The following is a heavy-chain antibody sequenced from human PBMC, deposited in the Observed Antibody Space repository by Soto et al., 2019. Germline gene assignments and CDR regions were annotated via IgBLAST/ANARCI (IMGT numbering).Heavy chain of an antibody. CDR3: ARGVAGTSPLDWYFDL. CDR2: IIPIFGTA. J-gene: IGHJ2*01. V-gene: IGHV1-69*01. D-gene: IGHD6-19*01. CDR1: GGTFSSYA. Sequence: QVQLVQSGAEVKKPGSSVKVSCKASGGTFSSYAISWVRQAPGQGLEWMGGIIPIFGTANYAQKFQGRVTITADESTSTGYMEVSSLRSEDTAVYYCARGVAGTSPLDWYFDLWGRGTLVTFSS.